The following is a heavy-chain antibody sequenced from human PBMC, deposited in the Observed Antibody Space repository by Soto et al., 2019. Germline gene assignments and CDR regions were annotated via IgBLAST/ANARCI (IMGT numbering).Heavy chain of an antibody. Sequence: PSETLSLTCTVSGGSISSYYWSWIRQPPGKGLEWIGYIYYSGSTNYNPSLKSRVTISVDTSKNHFSLKLSSVTAADTAVYYCASRGRAVTTRYFQHWGQGTLVTVSS. CDR1: GGSISSYY. CDR3: ASRGRAVTTRYFQH. V-gene: IGHV4-59*08. CDR2: IYYSGST. D-gene: IGHD3-3*01. J-gene: IGHJ1*01.